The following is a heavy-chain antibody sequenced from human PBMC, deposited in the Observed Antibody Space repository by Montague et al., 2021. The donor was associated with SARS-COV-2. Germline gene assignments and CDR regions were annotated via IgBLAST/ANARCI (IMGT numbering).Heavy chain of an antibody. J-gene: IGHJ4*02. CDR2: IYYSGST. V-gene: IGHV4-31*03. CDR1: GGSISSGGYY. Sequence: TRSLTCTVSGGSISSGGYYWSWIRQHPGKGLEWIGYIYYSGSTYYNPSLKSRVTISVDTSKNQFALKLSSVTAADTAVYYCACYVDSSGCLNPRGSGTFDYWGQGTLVTVSS. D-gene: IGHD6-19*01. CDR3: ACYVDSSGCLNPRGSGTFDY.